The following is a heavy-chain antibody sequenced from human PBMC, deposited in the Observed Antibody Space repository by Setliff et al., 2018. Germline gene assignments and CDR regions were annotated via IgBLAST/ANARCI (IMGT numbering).Heavy chain of an antibody. CDR1: GGTFRSYA. CDR2: IIPIFGTA. Sequence: RASVKVSCKASGGTFRSYAISWVRQAPGQGLERMGGIIPIFGTANYAQKFQGRVTITADESTSTAYMELSSLRSEDTAVYYCARTCSGSGCYAGLESWGQGTPVTVSS. CDR3: ARTCSGSGCYAGLES. J-gene: IGHJ4*02. D-gene: IGHD2-15*01. V-gene: IGHV1-69*13.